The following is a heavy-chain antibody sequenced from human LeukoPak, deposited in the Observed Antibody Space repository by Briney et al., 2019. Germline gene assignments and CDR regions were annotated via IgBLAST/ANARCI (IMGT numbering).Heavy chain of an antibody. CDR2: IYYSGST. Sequence: SETLSLTCTVSGGSISSYYWSWIRQPPGKGLEWIGYIYYSGSTNFNPSLKSRVTISVDTSKNQFSLQLSSVPAADTAVYYFAGIEPWFGVVSYWGQGSLVTVCS. D-gene: IGHD3-3*01. J-gene: IGHJ4*02. CDR3: AGIEPWFGVVSY. CDR1: GGSISSYY. V-gene: IGHV4-59*01.